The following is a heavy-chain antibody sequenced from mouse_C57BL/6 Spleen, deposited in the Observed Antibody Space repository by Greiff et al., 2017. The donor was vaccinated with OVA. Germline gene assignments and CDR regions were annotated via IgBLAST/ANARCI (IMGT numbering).Heavy chain of an antibody. Sequence: VQLQQSGPVLVKPGASVKMSCKASGYTFTDYYMNWVKQSHGKSLEWIGVINPYNGGTSYSQKFKGKATLTVDKSSSTAYMELNSLTSEDSAVYYCARDLTGTLDYWGQGTTLTVSS. J-gene: IGHJ2*01. V-gene: IGHV1-19*01. CDR2: INPYNGGT. CDR1: GYTFTDYY. CDR3: ARDLTGTLDY. D-gene: IGHD4-1*01.